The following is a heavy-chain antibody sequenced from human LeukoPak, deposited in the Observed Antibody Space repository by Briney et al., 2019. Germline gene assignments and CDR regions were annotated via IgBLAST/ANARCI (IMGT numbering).Heavy chain of an antibody. Sequence: PGGSLRLSCAASGFTFSTYSMNWVRQAPGKGLEWVSAISGSGGSTYYADSVKGRFTISRDNSKNTLYLQMNSLRAEDTAVYYCAREDPGYSSSWSLGGAFDIWGQGTMVTVSS. V-gene: IGHV3-23*01. J-gene: IGHJ3*02. D-gene: IGHD6-13*01. CDR1: GFTFSTYS. CDR3: AREDPGYSSSWSLGGAFDI. CDR2: ISGSGGST.